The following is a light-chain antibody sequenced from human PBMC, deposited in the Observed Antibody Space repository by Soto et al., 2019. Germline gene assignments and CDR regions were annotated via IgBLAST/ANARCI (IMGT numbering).Light chain of an antibody. Sequence: DIQMTQSPSSLSASVEDRVIITCRASQSISNHLNWYQQKPGKAPKLLIFAASSLQSGVPSRFSGSRSGPDFTLTISCLQPEDFATYYCQHSYSSPPAFGQGTKVDI. J-gene: IGKJ1*01. CDR2: AAS. CDR3: QHSYSSPPA. V-gene: IGKV1-39*01. CDR1: QSISNH.